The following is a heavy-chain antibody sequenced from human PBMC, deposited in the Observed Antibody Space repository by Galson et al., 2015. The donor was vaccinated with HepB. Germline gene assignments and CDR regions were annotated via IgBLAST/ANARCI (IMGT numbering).Heavy chain of an antibody. D-gene: IGHD3-22*01. CDR1: GFTFGDYA. CDR2: IKQDGSEK. J-gene: IGHJ4*02. V-gene: IGHV3-7*03. CDR3: ARDSSGYSQRY. Sequence: SLRLSCAASGFTFGDYAMSWFRQAPGKGLEWVANIKQDGSEKYYVDSVKGRFTISRDNAKNSLYLQMNSLRAEDTAVYYCARDSSGYSQRYWGQGTLVTVSS.